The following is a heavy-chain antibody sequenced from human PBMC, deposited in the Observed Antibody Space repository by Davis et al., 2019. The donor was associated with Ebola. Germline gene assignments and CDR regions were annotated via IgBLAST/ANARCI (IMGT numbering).Heavy chain of an antibody. CDR2: MLYDGSDE. V-gene: IGHV3-30*18. J-gene: IGHJ4*02. CDR1: GFTFSSYA. D-gene: IGHD3-22*01. Sequence: GESLKISCAASGFTFSSYAIHWVRQAPGKGLEWVAVMLYDGSDEYYADSVKGRFTISRDNSKSTLNLQMNSLRAEDTAVYYCEKSHSSGYFSGFDYWGQGTLVTVSS. CDR3: EKSHSSGYFSGFDY.